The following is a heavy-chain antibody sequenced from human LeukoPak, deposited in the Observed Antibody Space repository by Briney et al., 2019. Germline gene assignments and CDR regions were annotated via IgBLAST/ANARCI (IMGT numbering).Heavy chain of an antibody. CDR1: GYTFTSYY. Sequence: ASVKVSCKASGYTFTSYYMHWVRQAPGQGLEWMGIINPSGGSTSCAQKFQGRVTMTRDTSTSTVYMELSSLRSEDTAVYYCARVGRYYYDSSGSFDYWGQGTLVTVSS. CDR2: INPSGGST. D-gene: IGHD3-22*01. J-gene: IGHJ4*02. CDR3: ARVGRYYYDSSGSFDY. V-gene: IGHV1-46*01.